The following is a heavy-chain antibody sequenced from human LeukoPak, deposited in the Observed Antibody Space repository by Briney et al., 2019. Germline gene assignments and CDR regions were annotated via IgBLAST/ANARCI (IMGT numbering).Heavy chain of an antibody. CDR2: ISGSGGST. D-gene: IGHD4-23*01. CDR1: GFTFSSYA. V-gene: IGHV3-23*01. J-gene: IGHJ4*02. Sequence: GGSLRLSCAASGFTFSSYAMSWVRQAPGKGLEWVSSISGSGGSTYYADSVKGRFTISRDNSKNTLYLQMNGLRAEDTAVYYCAIGPGGLFDYWGQGTLVTVSS. CDR3: AIGPGGLFDY.